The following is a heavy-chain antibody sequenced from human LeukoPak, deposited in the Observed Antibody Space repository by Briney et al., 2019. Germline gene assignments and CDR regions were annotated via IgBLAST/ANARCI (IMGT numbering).Heavy chain of an antibody. CDR2: IYYSGST. V-gene: IGHV4-59*01. Sequence: PSETLSLTCTVSGGSISTYYWSWIRQPPGKGLEWIGYIYYSGSTGYNPSLKSQVTISVDTSKNHFSLNLSSVTAADTALYYCARFAATPPYYQYYYMDVWGKGTTVTISS. CDR1: GGSISTYY. CDR3: ARFAATPPYYQYYYMDV. D-gene: IGHD2-15*01. J-gene: IGHJ6*03.